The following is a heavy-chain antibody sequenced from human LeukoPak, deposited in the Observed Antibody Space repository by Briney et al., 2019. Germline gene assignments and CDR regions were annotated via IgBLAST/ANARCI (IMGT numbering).Heavy chain of an antibody. CDR1: GFTFSTYP. CDR2: IVGSSSLI. J-gene: IGHJ5*02. D-gene: IGHD7-27*01. Sequence: GGSLRLSCAASGFTFSTYPMNWVRQAPGKGLEWVAPIVGSSSLIFYADSVKGRFTISRDNAKNSLYLQMNSLRAEDAAVYYCASWDWFDPWGQGTLVTVSS. CDR3: ASWDWFDP. V-gene: IGHV3-21*01.